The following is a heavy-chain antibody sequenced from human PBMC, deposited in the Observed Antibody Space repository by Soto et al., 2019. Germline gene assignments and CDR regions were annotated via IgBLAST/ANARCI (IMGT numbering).Heavy chain of an antibody. CDR3: ARHGSVGATSLDY. D-gene: IGHD1-26*01. V-gene: IGHV4-39*01. J-gene: IGHJ4*02. CDR1: GGSISSSSYY. Sequence: KPSETLSLTCTVSGGSISSSSYYWGWIRQPPGKGLEWIGSIYYSGSTYYNPSLKSRVTISVDTSKNQFSLKLSSVTAADTAVYYCARHGSVGATSLDYWGQGTLVTVSS. CDR2: IYYSGST.